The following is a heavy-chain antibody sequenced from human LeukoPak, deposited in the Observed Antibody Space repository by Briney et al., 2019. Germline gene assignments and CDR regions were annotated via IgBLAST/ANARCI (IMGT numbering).Heavy chain of an antibody. CDR3: TTASNKYYDFWSGYYKNYYYYMDV. J-gene: IGHJ6*03. CDR1: GFTFSNAW. CDR2: IKSKTDGGTT. V-gene: IGHV3-15*01. D-gene: IGHD3-3*01. Sequence: GGSLRLSCAASGFTFSNAWMSWVRQAPGKGVEWVGRIKSKTDGGTTDYAAPVKGRFTISRDDSKNALYLQMNSLKTEDTAVYYCTTASNKYYDFWSGYYKNYYYYMDVWGKGTTVTVSS.